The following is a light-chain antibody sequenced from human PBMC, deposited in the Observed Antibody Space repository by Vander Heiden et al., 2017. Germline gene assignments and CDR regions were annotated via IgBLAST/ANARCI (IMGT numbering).Light chain of an antibody. V-gene: IGLV1-40*01. CDR2: ANA. J-gene: IGLJ2*01. CDR3: QSYDRSLSGSKVV. Sequence: SVLTPPPSVSGAPGQRVSISCNGQSSNLRAGYDVYWYQQLPGTAPRLLIFANANRPSGVPDRFSGSKSGTSASLAITGLRAEDEADYYCQSYDRSLSGSKVVFGGGTKLTVL. CDR1: SSNLRAGYD.